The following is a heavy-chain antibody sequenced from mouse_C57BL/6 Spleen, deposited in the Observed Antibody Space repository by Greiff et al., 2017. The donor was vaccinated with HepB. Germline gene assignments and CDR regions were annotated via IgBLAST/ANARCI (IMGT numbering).Heavy chain of an antibody. CDR1: GYTFTSYW. D-gene: IGHD1-1*01. CDR2: IYPGSGST. CDR3: ALPTVVANYAMDY. J-gene: IGHJ4*01. Sequence: VQLQQPGAELVKPGASVKMSCKASGYTFTSYWITWVKQRPGQGLEWIGDIYPGSGSTNYNEKFKSKATLTVDTSSSTAYMQLSSLTSEDSAVYYCALPTVVANYAMDYWGQGTSVTVSS. V-gene: IGHV1-55*01.